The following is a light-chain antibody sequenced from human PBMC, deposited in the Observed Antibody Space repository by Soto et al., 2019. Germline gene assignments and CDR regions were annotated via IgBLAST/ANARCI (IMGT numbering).Light chain of an antibody. CDR2: EVS. CDR1: SSDIGNYNY. CDR3: SSYTSSTTLDV. J-gene: IGLJ1*01. Sequence: QSVLTQPASVSGSPGQSITISCTGTSSDIGNYNYVSWYQQHPGKAPKLMIYEVSNRPSGVSNRFSGSKSGNTASLTISGLQAEDEAYYYCSSYTSSTTLDVFGTGTKLTVL. V-gene: IGLV2-14*01.